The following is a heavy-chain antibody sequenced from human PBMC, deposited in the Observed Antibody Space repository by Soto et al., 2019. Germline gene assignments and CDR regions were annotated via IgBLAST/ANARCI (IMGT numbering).Heavy chain of an antibody. Sequence: QVQLVQSGAEVKKPGASVKVSCKSSGYTFTSYDINWVRQATGQGLEWMGWMNPNSGNTGYAQKFQGRVTMTRNTYISTAYMELSSLRSEDTAVYYCARGFQEIVLVAATELEYWGQGTLVTVSS. V-gene: IGHV1-8*01. D-gene: IGHD2-15*01. CDR2: MNPNSGNT. CDR3: ARGFQEIVLVAATELEY. CDR1: GYTFTSYD. J-gene: IGHJ4*02.